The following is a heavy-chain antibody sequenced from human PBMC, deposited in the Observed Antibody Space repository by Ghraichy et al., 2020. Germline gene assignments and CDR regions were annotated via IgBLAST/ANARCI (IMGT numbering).Heavy chain of an antibody. CDR3: ARGIVVVPAPNWFDP. V-gene: IGHV1-18*01. CDR2: IIAYNGNT. CDR1: GYTFTTYG. Sequence: ASVKVSCKASGYTFTTYGISWVRQAPGQGLEWMGWIIAYNGNTKYAQRLQDRVTLTTDTSTTTAYMELRSLRSDDTAVYYCARGIVVVPAPNWFDPSGHATLFNIAS. J-gene: IGHJ5*02. D-gene: IGHD2-2*01.